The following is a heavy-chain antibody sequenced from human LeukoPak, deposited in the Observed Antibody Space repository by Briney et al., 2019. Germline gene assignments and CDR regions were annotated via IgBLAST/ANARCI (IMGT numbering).Heavy chain of an antibody. Sequence: SETLPLTCGVSTYSISSDCYWGWIRQPPGKGLEWIGGIYHSGSTCYNPSLKSRVTISVDTSKNQFSLKLSSVTAADTAVYYCARGLQSLGYFDYWGQGTLVSVSS. CDR2: IYHSGST. V-gene: IGHV4-38-2*01. D-gene: IGHD4-11*01. J-gene: IGHJ4*02. CDR1: TYSISSDCY. CDR3: ARGLQSLGYFDY.